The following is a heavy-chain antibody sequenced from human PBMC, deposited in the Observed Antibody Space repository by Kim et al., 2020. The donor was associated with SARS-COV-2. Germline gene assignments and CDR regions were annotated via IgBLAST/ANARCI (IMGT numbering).Heavy chain of an antibody. CDR3: AKGRSLCNV. J-gene: IGHJ4*02. CDR2: GST. V-gene: IGHV3-23*01. Sequence: GSTYYADSVKGRFTIPRDNSRNTLYLQMNSLRAEDTAVYYCAKGRSLCNVWGQGTLVTVSS.